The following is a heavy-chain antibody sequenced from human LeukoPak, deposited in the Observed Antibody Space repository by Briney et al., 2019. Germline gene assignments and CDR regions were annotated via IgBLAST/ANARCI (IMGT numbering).Heavy chain of an antibody. V-gene: IGHV3-9*01. D-gene: IGHD6-19*01. CDR2: ISWNSGTI. Sequence: GGSLRLSCAASGFTFDDYAMHWVRQAPGKGLEWVSGISWNSGTIGYADSVKGRFTISRDNAKNSLYLQMNSLRAEDTAVYYCAKDHGYSSGFFDYWGQGTLVTVSS. CDR1: GFTFDDYA. CDR3: AKDHGYSSGFFDY. J-gene: IGHJ4*02.